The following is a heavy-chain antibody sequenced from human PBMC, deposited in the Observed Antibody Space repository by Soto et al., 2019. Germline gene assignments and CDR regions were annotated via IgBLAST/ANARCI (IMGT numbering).Heavy chain of an antibody. CDR3: ARDRAYGMDV. J-gene: IGHJ6*02. V-gene: IGHV4-59*01. Sequence: ASETLSLTCTVSCGSISSYYWSWIRHPPGKGLEWIGYIYYSGSTNYNPSLKSRVTISVDTSKNQFSLKLSSVTAADTAVYYCARDRAYGMDVWGQGTTVTVSS. CDR1: CGSISSYY. CDR2: IYYSGST.